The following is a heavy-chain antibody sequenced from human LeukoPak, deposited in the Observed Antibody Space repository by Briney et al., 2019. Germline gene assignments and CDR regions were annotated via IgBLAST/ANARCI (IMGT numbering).Heavy chain of an antibody. J-gene: IGHJ4*02. Sequence: SETLSLTCTVSGDSISSSRYYWGWIRQPPGKGLEWIGSIYYSGSTYYNPSLKSRVTISVDTSKNQFSLRLSSVTAADTAVYYCARLFTSLRYFDYWGQGTLVTVPS. CDR2: IYYSGST. CDR1: GDSISSSRYY. CDR3: ARLFTSLRYFDY. V-gene: IGHV4-39*01. D-gene: IGHD3-9*01.